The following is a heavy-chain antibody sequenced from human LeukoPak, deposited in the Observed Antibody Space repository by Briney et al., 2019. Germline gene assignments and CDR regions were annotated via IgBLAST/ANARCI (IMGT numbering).Heavy chain of an antibody. CDR1: GGTFSSYT. CDR3: ATCPGGDYDSSGYYVDCFDP. Sequence: ASVKVSCKASGGTFSSYTICWVRQAPGQGLEWMGRIIPILGIANYAQKFQGRVTITADKSTSTAYMELSSLRSEDTAVYYCATCPGGDYDSSGYYVDCFDPWGQGTLVTVSS. D-gene: IGHD3-22*01. J-gene: IGHJ5*02. V-gene: IGHV1-69*02. CDR2: IIPILGIA.